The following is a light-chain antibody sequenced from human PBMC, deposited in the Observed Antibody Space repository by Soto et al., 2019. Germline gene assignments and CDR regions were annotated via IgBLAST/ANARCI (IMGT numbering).Light chain of an antibody. J-gene: IGKJ2*01. V-gene: IGKV1-33*01. Sequence: DIQMTQSPSSLSASVGARVTITCQANHDIRNYLNWCQYKPGKAPNLLIYDASNLETGVQSRFSGSGSGTDFFCTISSLQPEAIATYYCRQYSNLPPYTFGQGKKVEIK. CDR3: RQYSNLPPYT. CDR1: HDIRNY. CDR2: DAS.